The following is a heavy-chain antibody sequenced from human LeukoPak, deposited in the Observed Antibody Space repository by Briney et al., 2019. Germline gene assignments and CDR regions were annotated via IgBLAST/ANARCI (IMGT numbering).Heavy chain of an antibody. CDR1: GFMFSSNG. Sequence: PGGSLRLSCTASGFMFSSNGMNWVRQAPGKGLEWVAYISSSSSTIYYADSVKGRFTISRDNAKNSLYLQMNRLRDEDTAVYYCASVDSGVSPFDYWGQGTLVTVSS. CDR2: ISSSSSTI. V-gene: IGHV3-48*02. CDR3: ASVDSGVSPFDY. D-gene: IGHD2-15*01. J-gene: IGHJ4*02.